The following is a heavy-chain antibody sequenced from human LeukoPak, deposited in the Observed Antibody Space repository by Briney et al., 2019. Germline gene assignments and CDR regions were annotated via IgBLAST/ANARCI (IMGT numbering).Heavy chain of an antibody. V-gene: IGHV3-48*03. CDR3: ARADILTGWRAFDI. J-gene: IGHJ3*02. D-gene: IGHD3-9*01. CDR2: ISSSGSTI. CDR1: GFTFSSYE. Sequence: GGSLRLSCAASGFTFSSYEMNWVRQAPGKGLEWVSYISSSGSTIYYADSVKGRFTISRDNAKNSLYLQMNGLRAEDTAVYYCARADILTGWRAFDIWGQGTMVTVSS.